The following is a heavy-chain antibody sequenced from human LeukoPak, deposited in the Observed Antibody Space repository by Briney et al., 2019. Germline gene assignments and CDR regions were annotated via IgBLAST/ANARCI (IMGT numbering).Heavy chain of an antibody. CDR1: GFTFDDYG. CDR3: ARDLGYCSSTSCYSWFDP. Sequence: AGGSLRLSCAASGFTFDDYGMSWVRQAPGKRLEWVSGINWNGGSTGYADSVKGRFTISRDNAKNSLYLQMNSLRAEDTALYHCARDLGYCSSTSCYSWFDPWGQGTLVTVSS. D-gene: IGHD2-2*02. CDR2: INWNGGST. V-gene: IGHV3-20*01. J-gene: IGHJ5*02.